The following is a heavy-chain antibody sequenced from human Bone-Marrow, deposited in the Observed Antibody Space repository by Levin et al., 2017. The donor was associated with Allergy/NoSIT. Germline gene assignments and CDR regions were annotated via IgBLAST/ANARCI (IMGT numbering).Heavy chain of an antibody. V-gene: IGHV4-59*02. Sequence: KPSETLSLTCTVSGVSVSDYYWSWIRQAPGKGLEWIGYISYTGSTHFNPSLKSPGFISVDKSKNQLSLNLRFVTAADTAVYFCARDLIPVDFAFDVWGPGTMLTVSS. CDR1: GVSVSDYY. J-gene: IGHJ3*01. CDR3: ARDLIPVDFAFDV. CDR2: ISYTGST. D-gene: IGHD3-3*01.